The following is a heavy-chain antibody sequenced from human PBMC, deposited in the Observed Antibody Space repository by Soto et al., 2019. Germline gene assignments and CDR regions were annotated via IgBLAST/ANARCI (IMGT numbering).Heavy chain of an antibody. CDR2: IYYSGST. Sequence: SSETLSLTCTVSGGSISSYYWSWIRQPPGKGLEWIGYIYYSGSTNYNPSLKSRVTISVDTSKNQFSLKLSSVTAADTAVYYCARDRGGWDVWGKGTTVTVSS. V-gene: IGHV4-59*01. CDR3: ARDRGGWDV. D-gene: IGHD3-10*01. J-gene: IGHJ6*04. CDR1: GGSISSYY.